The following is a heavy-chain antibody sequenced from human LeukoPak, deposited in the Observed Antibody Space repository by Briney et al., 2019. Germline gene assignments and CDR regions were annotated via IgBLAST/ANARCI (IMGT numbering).Heavy chain of an antibody. Sequence: GGSLRLSCAASGFSFSRYGMNWVRQAPGKGLEWVSSISSSSYIYYADSVKGRFTISRDNAKNSLYLQMNSLSAEDTAVYYCARVLGIAAAGNDYWGQGTLVTVSS. V-gene: IGHV3-21*01. J-gene: IGHJ4*02. CDR1: GFSFSRYG. D-gene: IGHD6-13*01. CDR2: ISSSSYI. CDR3: ARVLGIAAAGNDY.